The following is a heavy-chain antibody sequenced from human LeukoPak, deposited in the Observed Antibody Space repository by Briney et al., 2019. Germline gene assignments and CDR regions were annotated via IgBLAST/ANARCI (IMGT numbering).Heavy chain of an antibody. Sequence: GGSLRLSCAASGFTFSSYAMHWVRQAPGKGLEWVAVISYDRSNKYYADSVKGRFTISRDNSKNTLYLQMNSLRAEDTAVYYCARGRIAVVSPGDYMDVWGKGTTVTVSS. V-gene: IGHV3-30*04. CDR1: GFTFSSYA. J-gene: IGHJ6*03. CDR3: ARGRIAVVSPGDYMDV. CDR2: ISYDRSNK. D-gene: IGHD6-19*01.